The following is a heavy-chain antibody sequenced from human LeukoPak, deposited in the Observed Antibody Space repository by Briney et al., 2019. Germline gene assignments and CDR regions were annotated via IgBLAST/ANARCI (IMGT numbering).Heavy chain of an antibody. V-gene: IGHV5-51*01. J-gene: IGHJ4*02. CDR2: IYPGDSDT. Sequence: GESLKISFKGSGYRFTSYWIGWGRQMPGKGVEWMGIIYPGDSDTRYSPSFQGQVTISADKSISTAYLQWSSLKASDTAMYFCAKLYSGYGFDYWGQGTLVTVSS. CDR1: GYRFTSYW. D-gene: IGHD5-12*01. CDR3: AKLYSGYGFDY.